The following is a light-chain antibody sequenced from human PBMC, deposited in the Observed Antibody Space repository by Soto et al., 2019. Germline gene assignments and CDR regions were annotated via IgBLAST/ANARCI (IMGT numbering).Light chain of an antibody. CDR2: EDN. V-gene: IGLV6-57*04. J-gene: IGLJ2*01. Sequence: NFMLTQPHSVSESPGKTVAISCTRSSGSIASNYVRWYQQRPGSAPTTVIYEDNQRPSGVPDRFSGSIDSFSNSASLTISGLKTEDEADYYCQSYDSSNPVVFGGGTKLTVL. CDR3: QSYDSSNPVV. CDR1: SGSIASNY.